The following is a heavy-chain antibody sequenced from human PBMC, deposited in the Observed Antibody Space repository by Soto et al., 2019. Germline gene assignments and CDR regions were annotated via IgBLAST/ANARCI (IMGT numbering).Heavy chain of an antibody. V-gene: IGHV3-30*18. J-gene: IGHJ4*02. D-gene: IGHD5-18*01. CDR1: GFTFSSYG. Sequence: GGSLRLSCAASGFTFSSYGMHWVRQAPGKGLEWVAVISYDGSNKYYADSVKGRFTISRDNSKNTLYLQMNSLRAEDTAVYYCAKGYSEDTAMDAFDYWGQGTLVTVSS. CDR3: AKGYSEDTAMDAFDY. CDR2: ISYDGSNK.